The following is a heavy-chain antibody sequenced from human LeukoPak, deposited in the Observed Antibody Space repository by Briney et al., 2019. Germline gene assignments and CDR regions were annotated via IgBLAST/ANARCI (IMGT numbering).Heavy chain of an antibody. D-gene: IGHD5-18*01. CDR1: GYTFTSYG. CDR2: ISAYNGNT. Sequence: ASVKVSCKASGYTFTSYGISWVRQAPGQGLEWMGWISAYNGNTNYAQKLQGRVTMTTDTSTSTAYKELRSLRSDDTAVYYCARYQTEGIQLWLRYYYGMDVWGQGTTVTVSS. V-gene: IGHV1-18*01. J-gene: IGHJ6*02. CDR3: ARYQTEGIQLWLRYYYGMDV.